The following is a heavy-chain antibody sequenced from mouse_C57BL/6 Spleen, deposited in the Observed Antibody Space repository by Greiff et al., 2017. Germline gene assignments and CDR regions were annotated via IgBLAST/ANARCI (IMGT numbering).Heavy chain of an antibody. J-gene: IGHJ2*01. D-gene: IGHD1-1*01. CDR3: ARDYYGSSPYFDY. V-gene: IGHV1-82*01. CDR2: IYPGDGDT. Sequence: QVQLKESGPELVKPGASVKISCKASGYAFSSSWMNWVKQRPGKGLEGIGRIYPGDGDTNYNGKFKGKATLTADKSSSTAYMQLSSLTSEDSAVYFCARDYYGSSPYFDYWGQGTTLTVSS. CDR1: GYAFSSSW.